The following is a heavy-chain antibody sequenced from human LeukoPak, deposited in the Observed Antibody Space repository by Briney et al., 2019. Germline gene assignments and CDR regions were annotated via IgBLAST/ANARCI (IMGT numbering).Heavy chain of an antibody. CDR1: GGSFSGYY. Sequence: PSETLSLTCAVYGGSFSGYYWSWIRQPPGKGLEWIGEINHSGSTNYNPSLKSRVTISVDTSKNQFSLKLSSVTAADTAVYYCARDKTLYYYDSSGYGSAFDIWGQGTVVTVSS. D-gene: IGHD3-22*01. CDR3: ARDKTLYYYDSSGYGSAFDI. V-gene: IGHV4-34*01. CDR2: INHSGST. J-gene: IGHJ3*02.